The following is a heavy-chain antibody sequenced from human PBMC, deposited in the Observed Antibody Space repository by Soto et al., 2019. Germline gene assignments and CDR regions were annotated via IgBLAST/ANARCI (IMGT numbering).Heavy chain of an antibody. J-gene: IGHJ6*02. Sequence: SETLSLTCAVSGGSISSSNWWSWVRQPPGKGLEWIGEIYHSGSTNYNPSLKSRVTISVDKSKNQFSLKLSSVTAADTAVYYCARESFVDTAMVLYYYYYGMDVWGQGTTVT. CDR1: GGSISSSNW. D-gene: IGHD5-18*01. CDR3: ARESFVDTAMVLYYYYYGMDV. V-gene: IGHV4-4*02. CDR2: IYHSGST.